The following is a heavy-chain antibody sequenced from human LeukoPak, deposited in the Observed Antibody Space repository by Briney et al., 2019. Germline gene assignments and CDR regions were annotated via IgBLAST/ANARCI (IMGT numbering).Heavy chain of an antibody. V-gene: IGHV1-69*06. CDR3: ARDVKGEDWSDP. CDR2: IIPIFGTA. CDR1: GYTFTSSG. D-gene: IGHD3-16*01. Sequence: SVKVSCKASGYTFTSSGISWVRQAPGQGLEWMGGIIPIFGTANYAQKFQGRVTITADKSTSTAYMELSSLRSEDTAEYYCARDVKGEDWSDPWGQGTLVTVSS. J-gene: IGHJ5*02.